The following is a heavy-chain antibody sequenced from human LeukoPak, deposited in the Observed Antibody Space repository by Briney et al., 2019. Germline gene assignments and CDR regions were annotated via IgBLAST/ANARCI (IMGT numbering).Heavy chain of an antibody. V-gene: IGHV5-51*01. CDR3: ARQPSITEPFDY. Sequence: PGESLKISCKGSGYSFTTYWIGWVRQLPGKGLERMGIIYPGDSDTRYSPSFQGQVTISADKSISTAYLQWSSLKASDTAMYYCARQPSITEPFDYWGQGTLVTVSS. D-gene: IGHD5-12*01. J-gene: IGHJ4*02. CDR1: GYSFTTYW. CDR2: IYPGDSDT.